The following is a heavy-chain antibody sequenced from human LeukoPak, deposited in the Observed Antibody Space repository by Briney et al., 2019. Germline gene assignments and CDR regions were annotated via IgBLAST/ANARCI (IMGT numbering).Heavy chain of an antibody. J-gene: IGHJ4*02. CDR2: IKSRTDGRSA. V-gene: IGHV3-15*01. CDR3: TTGSLFGVDTHSEDY. Sequence: PGGSLRLSCAASGFTFNNAWLSWVRHGPGKGLEWVGRIKSRTDGRSADHAAPVKGRFTISRDDSKTTLYLKSNSLKTEDTAWYYCTTGSLFGVDTHSEDYWGQGTLVTVSS. CDR1: GFTFNNAW. D-gene: IGHD3-3*01.